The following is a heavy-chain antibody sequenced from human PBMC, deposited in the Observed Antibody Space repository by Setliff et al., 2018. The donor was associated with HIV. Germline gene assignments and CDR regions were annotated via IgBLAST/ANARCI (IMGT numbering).Heavy chain of an antibody. J-gene: IGHJ4*02. Sequence: PGGSLRLSCAASGFTFSSYSMNWVRQAPGKGLEWVSYISSSSSTIYYADSGKGRFTISRDNAKNSLYLQMNSLRAEDTAVYYCAKKTAAYTSGSWLHYWGQGTLVTVSS. D-gene: IGHD3-10*01. CDR2: ISSSSSTI. CDR1: GFTFSSYS. CDR3: AKKTAAYTSGSWLHY. V-gene: IGHV3-48*04.